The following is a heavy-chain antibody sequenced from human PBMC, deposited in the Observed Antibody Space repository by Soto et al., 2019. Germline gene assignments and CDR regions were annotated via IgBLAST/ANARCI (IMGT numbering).Heavy chain of an antibody. CDR1: GGSIGSSSYY. CDR2: IYYSGST. D-gene: IGHD3-10*01. Sequence: SETLSLTCTVSGGSIGSSSYYWGWIRQPPGKGLEWIGSIYYSGSTYYNPSLKSRVTISVDTSKNQFSLKLSSVTAADTAVYYCARPGGSGRSATQSYYYGMDVWGQGTTVT. CDR3: ARPGGSGRSATQSYYYGMDV. J-gene: IGHJ6*02. V-gene: IGHV4-39*01.